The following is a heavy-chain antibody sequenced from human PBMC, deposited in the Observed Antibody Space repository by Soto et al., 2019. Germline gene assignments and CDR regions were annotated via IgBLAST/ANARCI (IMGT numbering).Heavy chain of an antibody. CDR2: IIPIFGTA. V-gene: IGHV1-69*13. CDR1: GGTFSSYA. CDR3: ARGKGIAAWYYFDY. J-gene: IGHJ4*02. Sequence: ASVKVSCKASGGTFSSYAISWVRQAPGQGLEWMGGIIPIFGTANYAQKFQGRVTITADESTSTAYMELSSLRSEDTAVYYCARGKGIAAWYYFDYWGQGTLVTVSS. D-gene: IGHD6-13*01.